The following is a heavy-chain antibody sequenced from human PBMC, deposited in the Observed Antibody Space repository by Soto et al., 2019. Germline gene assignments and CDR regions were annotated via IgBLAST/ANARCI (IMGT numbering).Heavy chain of an antibody. CDR1: GYSFTNYW. J-gene: IGHJ4*02. CDR2: IYPDDSDT. Sequence: GESLKISCRGSGYSFTNYWVGWVRQMPGKGLEWMGIIYPDDSDTSYSPSFQGQVNISADKSVSTAYLQWSSLKASDTAMYYCARLQAAAGDNDLTFDYWGQGTLVTVSS. CDR3: ARLQAAAGDNDLTFDY. D-gene: IGHD6-13*01. V-gene: IGHV5-51*01.